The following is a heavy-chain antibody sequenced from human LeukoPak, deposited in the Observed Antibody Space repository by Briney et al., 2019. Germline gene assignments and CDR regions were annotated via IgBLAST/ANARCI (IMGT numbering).Heavy chain of an antibody. V-gene: IGHV1-69*05. CDR2: IIPIFGTA. CDR3: ARDGELLWSLDY. J-gene: IGHJ4*02. CDR1: GGTFSSYA. D-gene: IGHD3-10*01. Sequence: GASVKVSCKASGGTFSSYAISWVRQAPGQGLEWMGRIIPIFGTANYAQKFQGRVTITTDESTSTAYMGLSSLGSEDTAVYYCARDGELLWSLDYWGQGTLVTVSS.